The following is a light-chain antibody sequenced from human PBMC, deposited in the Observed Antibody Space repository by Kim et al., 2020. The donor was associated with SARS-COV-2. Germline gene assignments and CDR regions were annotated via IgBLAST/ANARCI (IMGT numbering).Light chain of an antibody. V-gene: IGKV3-20*01. CDR3: QQFGSTWT. Sequence: EIVLTQSPGTLSLSPGERATLSCRASQSVSSTYLAWYQQKRGQAPRLLIFRASTRATGIPDRFSGSGSGTDFTLTISRLEPEDFAVYYCQQFGSTWTFGQGTKVDIK. J-gene: IGKJ1*01. CDR2: RAS. CDR1: QSVSSTY.